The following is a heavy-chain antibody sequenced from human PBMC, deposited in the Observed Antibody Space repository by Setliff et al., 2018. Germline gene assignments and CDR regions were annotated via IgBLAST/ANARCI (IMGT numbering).Heavy chain of an antibody. Sequence: ASVKVSCKTSGTTFNSHAINWVRQDPGQGLEWMGRIITAFGSAISAQKFQDRVSITADRTTYTAYLELTSLTLEYTAVYYCATSPKKVTGSDYYNYYMDVWGKGTTVTVSS. CDR3: ATSPKKVTGSDYYNYYMDV. CDR2: IITAFGSA. CDR1: GTTFNSHA. D-gene: IGHD3-9*01. V-gene: IGHV1-69*06. J-gene: IGHJ6*03.